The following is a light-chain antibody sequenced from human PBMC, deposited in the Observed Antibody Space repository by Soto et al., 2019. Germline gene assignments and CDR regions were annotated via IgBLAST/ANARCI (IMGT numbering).Light chain of an antibody. CDR3: QQYGSSPLT. Sequence: EIVLTQSPGTLSLAPGERATLSCRASQSVSSSYLAWYQQKPGQAPRLLISGASSRATGIPDRFSGSGSGTDFTLTISRLEPEDFAVYYCQQYGSSPLTFGGGTKVEIK. J-gene: IGKJ4*01. V-gene: IGKV3-20*01. CDR1: QSVSSSY. CDR2: GAS.